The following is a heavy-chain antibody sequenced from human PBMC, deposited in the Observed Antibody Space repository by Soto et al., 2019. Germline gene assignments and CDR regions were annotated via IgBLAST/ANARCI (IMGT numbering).Heavy chain of an antibody. Sequence: QVQLVESGGGVVQPGRSLRLSCAASGFTFSSYGMHWVRQAPGKGLEWVAVISYDGSNKYYADSVKGRFTISRDNSKNTLYLQMNSLRTEETAVYYCAKDIGSSCWHWSATLDYWGQGTLVTVSS. V-gene: IGHV3-30*18. J-gene: IGHJ4*02. D-gene: IGHD6-13*01. CDR3: AKDIGSSCWHWSATLDY. CDR1: GFTFSSYG. CDR2: ISYDGSNK.